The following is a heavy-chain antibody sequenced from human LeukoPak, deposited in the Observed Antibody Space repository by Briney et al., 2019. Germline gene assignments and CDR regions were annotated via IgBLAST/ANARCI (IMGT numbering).Heavy chain of an antibody. V-gene: IGHV3-23*01. J-gene: IGHJ3*02. CDR3: AKDLKSIDAFDI. Sequence: PGGSLRLSCAASGFTFSSYAMSWVRQAPGKGLEWVSAIYGSGGSTYYVDSVKGRFTISRDNSKNTLYLQMNSLRAEDTAVYYCAKDLKSIDAFDIWGQGTMATVSS. CDR1: GFTFSSYA. CDR2: IYGSGGST.